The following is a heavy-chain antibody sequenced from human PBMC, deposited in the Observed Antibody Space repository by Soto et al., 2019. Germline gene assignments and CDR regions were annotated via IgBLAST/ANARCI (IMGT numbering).Heavy chain of an antibody. CDR3: ARGSAWPNNFFDP. CDR1: RDSVTGVNNY. CDR2: VSYEGSV. V-gene: IGHV4-61*01. J-gene: IGHJ5*02. Sequence: QVQLQESGPGLVKASETLSLTCTVSRDSVTGVNNYWSWIRQHPGKGLEWIGYVSYEGSVNYEPSLKSRLTISLDAPKNQFSLHLTSATAADTALYFCARGSAWPNNFFDPWGQGIRVIVSS. D-gene: IGHD1-20*01.